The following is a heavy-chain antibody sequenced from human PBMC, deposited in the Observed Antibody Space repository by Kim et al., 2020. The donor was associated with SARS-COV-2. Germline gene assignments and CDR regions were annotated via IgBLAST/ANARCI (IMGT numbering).Heavy chain of an antibody. J-gene: IGHJ4*02. CDR2: IYYSGST. D-gene: IGHD3-3*01. Sequence: SETLSLTCTVSGGSISSGGYYWSWIRQHPGKGLEWIGYIYYSGSTSYNPSLKSRVTISVDTSKNQFSLKLSSVTAADTAVYYCARAASTIFGVVNHFDYWGQGTLVTVSS. CDR1: GGSISSGGYY. CDR3: ARAASTIFGVVNHFDY. V-gene: IGHV4-31*03.